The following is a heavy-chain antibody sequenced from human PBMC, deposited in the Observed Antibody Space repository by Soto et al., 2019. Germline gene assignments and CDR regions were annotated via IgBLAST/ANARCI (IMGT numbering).Heavy chain of an antibody. CDR3: ARPPYCSGGSCYLSYYMDV. J-gene: IGHJ6*03. Sequence: SETLSLTCTVSGGSISSSSYYWGWIRQPPGKGLEWIGSIYYSGSTYYNPSLKSRVTISVDTSKNQFSLKLSSVTAADTAVYYCARPPYCSGGSCYLSYYMDVWGKGTTVTVSS. V-gene: IGHV4-39*01. D-gene: IGHD2-15*01. CDR1: GGSISSSSYY. CDR2: IYYSGST.